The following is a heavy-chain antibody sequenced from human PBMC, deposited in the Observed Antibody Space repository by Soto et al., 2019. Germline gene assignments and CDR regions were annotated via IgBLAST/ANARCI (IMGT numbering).Heavy chain of an antibody. J-gene: IGHJ4*02. V-gene: IGHV3-21*06. CDR3: ARESEDLTSNFDY. Sequence: GGSLRLSCAASGFTFTRSSMNWVRQAPGKGLEWVSSISSTTNYIYYGDSMKGRFTISRDNAKNSLYLEMNSLRAEDTAVYYCARESEDLTSNFDYWGQGTLVTVSS. CDR2: ISSTTNYI. CDR1: GFTFTRSS.